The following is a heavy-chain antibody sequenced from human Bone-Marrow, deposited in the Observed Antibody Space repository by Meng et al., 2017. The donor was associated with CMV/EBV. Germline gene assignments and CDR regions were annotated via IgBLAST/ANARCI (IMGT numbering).Heavy chain of an antibody. CDR3: AKLYGDYEYSSDY. V-gene: IGHV3-30*18. CDR1: GFTFSSYG. CDR2: ISYVGSNK. J-gene: IGHJ4*02. Sequence: CAASGFTFSSYGMHWVRQAPGKGLEWVAVISYVGSNKYYADSVKGRFTISRDNSKNTLYLQMNSLRAEDTAVYYCAKLYGDYEYSSDYWGQGTLVTVSS. D-gene: IGHD4-17*01.